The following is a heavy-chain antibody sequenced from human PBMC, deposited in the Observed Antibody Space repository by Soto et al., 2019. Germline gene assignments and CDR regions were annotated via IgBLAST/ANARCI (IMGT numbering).Heavy chain of an antibody. J-gene: IGHJ4*02. CDR2: INPNSGGT. D-gene: IGHD2-15*01. Sequence: QVQLVQSGAEVKKPGASVKVSCKASGYTFTGYYMHWVRQAPGQGLEWMGWINPNSGGTNYAQKFQGWVTTTRDTSISTDYMELSRLKSDDTAVYYGAILGGERGYCSGGSCPFDYWGQGTLVTVSS. CDR1: GYTFTGYY. CDR3: AILGGERGYCSGGSCPFDY. V-gene: IGHV1-2*04.